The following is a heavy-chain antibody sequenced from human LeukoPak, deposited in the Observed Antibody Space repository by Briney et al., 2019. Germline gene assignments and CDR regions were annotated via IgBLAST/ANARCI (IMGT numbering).Heavy chain of an antibody. Sequence: SETLSLTCSLSGGSISNKYWSWLRQAPGKGLEWIGYVYYTGSTSYNPTLKSRVTISLDTSKKQFFLTLTSVTAADTALYYCARHLLGYIDGPAPYYIDSWGQGILVAVSS. V-gene: IGHV4-59*08. CDR3: ARHLLGYIDGPAPYYIDS. J-gene: IGHJ4*02. CDR2: VYYTGST. D-gene: IGHD5-18*01. CDR1: GGSISNKY.